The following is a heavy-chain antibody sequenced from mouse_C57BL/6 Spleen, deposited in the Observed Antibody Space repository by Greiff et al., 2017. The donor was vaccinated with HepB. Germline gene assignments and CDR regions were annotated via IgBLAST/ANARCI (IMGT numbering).Heavy chain of an antibody. V-gene: IGHV3-6*01. J-gene: IGHJ1*03. CDR3: ASGRNYWYFDV. CDR2: ISYDGSN. Sequence: ESGPGLVKPSQSLSLTCSVTGYSITSGYYWNWIRQFPGNKLEWMGYISYDGSNNYNPSLKNRISITRDTSKNQFFLKLNSVTTEDTATYYCASGRNYWYFDVWGTWTTVTVSS. CDR1: GYSITSGYY.